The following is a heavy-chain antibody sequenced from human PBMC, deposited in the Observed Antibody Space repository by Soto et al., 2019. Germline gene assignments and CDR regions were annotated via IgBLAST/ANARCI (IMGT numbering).Heavy chain of an antibody. J-gene: IGHJ6*02. D-gene: IGHD5-12*01. V-gene: IGHV3-23*01. CDR2: IGGSGTGGRT. CDR3: AKAPGGLDGYNSDYYGMDV. CDR1: GLTFSTYA. Sequence: EVHLLESGGDLVQPGGSLRLSCTASGLTFSTYAMSWVRQAPGKGLEWVSAIGGSGTGGRTYYADSVNGRFTISRDNSKNPVYLQMNSLRSDYTAVYYCAKAPGGLDGYNSDYYGMDVWGQGTTVTVSS.